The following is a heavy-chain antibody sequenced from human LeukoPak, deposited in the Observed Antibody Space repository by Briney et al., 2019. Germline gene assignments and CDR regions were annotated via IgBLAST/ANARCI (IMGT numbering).Heavy chain of an antibody. D-gene: IGHD3-16*02. CDR1: GFTFSSYW. CDR3: ARDYVWGSYPHFDY. Sequence: GGSLRLSCAASGFTFSSYWMSWVRQAPGKGLEWVSYISSSSSTIYYADSVKGRFTISRDNAKNSLYLQMNSLRAEDTAVYYCARDYVWGSYPHFDYWGQGTLVTVSS. V-gene: IGHV3-48*01. J-gene: IGHJ4*02. CDR2: ISSSSSTI.